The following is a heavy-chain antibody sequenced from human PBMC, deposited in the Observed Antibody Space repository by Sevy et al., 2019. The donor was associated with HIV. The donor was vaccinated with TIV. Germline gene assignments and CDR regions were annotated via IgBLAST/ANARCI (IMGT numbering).Heavy chain of an antibody. D-gene: IGHD2-8*01. CDR3: AGEGCTKPHDY. V-gene: IGHV3-23*01. J-gene: IGHJ4*02. CDR1: GFTFNKYS. CDR2: LSFGCGEI. Sequence: GGSLRLSCAASGFTFNKYSMSWVRQPPGKGLEWVATLSFGCGEINYADSVKGRFTISRDNSKNSFYLQMNNLRAEDTALYYCAGEGCTKPHDYGAQGTLSPSPQ.